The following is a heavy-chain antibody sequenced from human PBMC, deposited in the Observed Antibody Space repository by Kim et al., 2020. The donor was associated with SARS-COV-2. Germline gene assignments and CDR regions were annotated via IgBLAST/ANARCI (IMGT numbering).Heavy chain of an antibody. CDR3: ARDYRGTTIFGADDAFDI. D-gene: IGHD3-3*01. J-gene: IGHJ3*02. CDR2: ISSSSSYI. Sequence: GGSLRLSCAASGFTFSSYSMNWVRQAPGKGLEWVSSISSSSSYIYYADSVKGRFTISRDNAKNSLYLQMNSLRAEDTAVYYCARDYRGTTIFGADDAFDIWGQGTMVTVSS. V-gene: IGHV3-21*01. CDR1: GFTFSSYS.